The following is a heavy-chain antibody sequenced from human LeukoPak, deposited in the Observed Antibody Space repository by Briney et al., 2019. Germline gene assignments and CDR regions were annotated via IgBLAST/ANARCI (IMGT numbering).Heavy chain of an antibody. CDR3: ARGRITRDP. CDR2: MNPNRGNT. Sequence: ASVKDSCKASGYTFTSYDINWVRQATGQGLEWMGWMNPNRGNTGYVQKFQGRGNMTRNTFISKAYMELSSLRSEDTAVYYCARGRITRDPWGQGTLVTVSS. CDR1: GYTFTSYD. V-gene: IGHV1-8*01. J-gene: IGHJ5*02. D-gene: IGHD5-24*01.